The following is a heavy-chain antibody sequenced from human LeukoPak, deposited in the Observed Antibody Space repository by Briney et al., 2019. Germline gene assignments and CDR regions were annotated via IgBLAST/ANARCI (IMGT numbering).Heavy chain of an antibody. D-gene: IGHD3-3*01. Sequence: GGSLRLSCAASGFTFSNYGMSWVRQAPKKGLEWVSAISGSGGSTHYADSVKGRFTISRDNSKNTLYLQMNSLRAEDTAVHYCAKHLYDFWSGFDYWGQGTLVTVSS. CDR3: AKHLYDFWSGFDY. CDR1: GFTFSNYG. V-gene: IGHV3-23*01. CDR2: ISGSGGST. J-gene: IGHJ4*02.